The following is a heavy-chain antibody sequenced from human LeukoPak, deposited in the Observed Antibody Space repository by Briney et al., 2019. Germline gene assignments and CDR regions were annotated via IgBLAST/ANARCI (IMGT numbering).Heavy chain of an antibody. CDR2: ISPRSATI. Sequence: GGSLRLSCGASGFTFSTHGMIWVRQAPGKGLEWVSYISPRSATIYYADSVKGRFTISRDDARNSLFLQMHSLRAGDTAVYYCARVRGPTVTTWYFDLWGRGTLVTVSS. CDR3: ARVRGPTVTTWYFDL. CDR1: GFTFSTHG. J-gene: IGHJ2*01. D-gene: IGHD4-17*01. V-gene: IGHV3-48*01.